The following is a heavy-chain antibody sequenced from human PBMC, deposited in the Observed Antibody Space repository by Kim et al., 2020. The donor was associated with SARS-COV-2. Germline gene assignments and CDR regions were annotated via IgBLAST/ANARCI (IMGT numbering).Heavy chain of an antibody. Sequence: KYAERFQGRVTVTRDTAISTGYMELSRLKSDDTAVYYGARGANTLSAFDLWGQGTMVTVSS. CDR3: ARGANTLSAFDL. V-gene: IGHV1-2*02. J-gene: IGHJ3*01. D-gene: IGHD3-16*01.